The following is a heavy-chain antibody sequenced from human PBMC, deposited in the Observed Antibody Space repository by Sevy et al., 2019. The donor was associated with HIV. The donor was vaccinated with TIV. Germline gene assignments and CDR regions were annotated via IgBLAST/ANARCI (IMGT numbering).Heavy chain of an antibody. CDR1: GYTFTSYG. V-gene: IGHV1-18*01. CDR2: ISAYNGNT. D-gene: IGHD2-21*02. J-gene: IGHJ5*02. Sequence: ASVKVSCKASGYTFTSYGISWVRQAPGQGLEWMGWISAYNGNTNYAQKLQGRVTMTTDTSTSTAYMELRSLRSDDTAVYCCARDQVYCGGDCYSPSFDPWGQGTLVTVSS. CDR3: ARDQVYCGGDCYSPSFDP.